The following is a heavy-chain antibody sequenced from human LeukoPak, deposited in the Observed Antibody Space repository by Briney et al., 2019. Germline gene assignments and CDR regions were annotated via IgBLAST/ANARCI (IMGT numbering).Heavy chain of an antibody. CDR3: ARDRGRGDFDY. J-gene: IGHJ4*02. Sequence: PGGSLRLSCAASGFTFSSYAMSWVRQAPGKGLEWVSGIIGSGDTIHYADSVKGRFTISRDNAKSSLYLQMNSLRAEDTAVYYCARDRGRGDFDYWGQGTLVTVSS. V-gene: IGHV3-23*01. CDR2: IIGSGDTI. CDR1: GFTFSSYA. D-gene: IGHD3-10*01.